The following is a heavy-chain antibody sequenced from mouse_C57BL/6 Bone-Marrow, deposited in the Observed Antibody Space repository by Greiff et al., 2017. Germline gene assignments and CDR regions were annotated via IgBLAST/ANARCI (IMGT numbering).Heavy chain of an antibody. D-gene: IGHD1-1*02. J-gene: IGHJ2*01. V-gene: IGHV5-16*01. CDR2: INYVGSST. Sequence: EVKLVESEGGLVQPGSSMTLSCTASGFTFSDYYMAWVRQVPEKGLEWVANINYVGSSTYYMDSLMSRFIISRDNAKNILYLQMSSLKSEDTATYYCARDGGNYFDYWGQGTTLTVSS. CDR1: GFTFSDYY. CDR3: ARDGGNYFDY.